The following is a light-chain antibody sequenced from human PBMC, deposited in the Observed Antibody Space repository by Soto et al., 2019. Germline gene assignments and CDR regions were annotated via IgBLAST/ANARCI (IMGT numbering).Light chain of an antibody. V-gene: IGKV3-20*01. CDR2: GAS. CDR3: QQYGRSPTT. CDR1: QSVSSTY. J-gene: IGKJ4*01. Sequence: EIVLTQSPGTLPLSPGERATLSCRASQSVSSTYLAWYQQKPGQAPSLLIYGASRRATGIPDSFSGSGSGTDFSLTIRRMEPEDFAVYYCQQYGRSPTTFGGGTKVEIK.